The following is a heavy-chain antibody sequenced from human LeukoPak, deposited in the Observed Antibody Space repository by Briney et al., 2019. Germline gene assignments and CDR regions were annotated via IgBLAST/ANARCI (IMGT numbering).Heavy chain of an antibody. CDR2: ITTTFYT. V-gene: IGHV3-21*01. CDR1: GFTFSSYS. CDR3: ARVHANWYADY. Sequence: GGSLRPSCAASGFTFSSYSFNWVRQVPGKGLEWVSSITTTFYTYYTDSVKGRFTISRDNAKNSLYLQMISLRAEDTAVYYCARVHANWYADYWGQGTLVTVSS. J-gene: IGHJ4*02. D-gene: IGHD6-13*01.